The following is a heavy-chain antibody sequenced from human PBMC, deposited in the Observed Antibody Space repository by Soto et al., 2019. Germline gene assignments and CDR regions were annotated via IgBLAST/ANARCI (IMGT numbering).Heavy chain of an antibody. D-gene: IGHD3-10*01. CDR3: AKDLYYGSGSYYCDY. V-gene: IGHV3-30*18. CDR2: ISYDGSNK. CDR1: GFTFSSYG. Sequence: QVQLVESGGGVVQPGRSLRLSCAASGFTFSSYGMHWVRQAPGKGLEWVAVISYDGSNKYYADSVKGRFTISRDNSKHTLYLQMNSLRAEDTAVYYCAKDLYYGSGSYYCDYWGQGTLVTVSS. J-gene: IGHJ4*02.